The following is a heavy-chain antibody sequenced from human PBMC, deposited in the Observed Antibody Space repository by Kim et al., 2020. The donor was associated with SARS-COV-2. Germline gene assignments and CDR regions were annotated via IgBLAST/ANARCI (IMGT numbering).Heavy chain of an antibody. CDR2: IYYSGST. V-gene: IGHV4-39*07. Sequence: SETLSLTCTVSGGSISSSSYYWGWIRQPLGKGLEWIGSIYYSGSTYYNPSLKSRVTISVDTSKNQFSLKLSSVTAADTAVYYCARDRGYITMTYFDYWGQGTLVTVSS. CDR3: ARDRGYITMTYFDY. J-gene: IGHJ4*02. D-gene: IGHD3-22*01. CDR1: GGSISSSSYY.